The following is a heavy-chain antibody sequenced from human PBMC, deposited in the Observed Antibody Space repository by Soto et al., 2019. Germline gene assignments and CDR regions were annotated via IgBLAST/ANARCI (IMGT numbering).Heavy chain of an antibody. J-gene: IGHJ5*02. CDR1: GYTFTSYD. V-gene: IGHV1-8*01. CDR3: ARVYDSSGQADRFDP. D-gene: IGHD3-22*01. Sequence: GASVKVSCKASGYTFTSYDINWVRQATGQGLEWMGWMNPNSGNTGYAQKFQGRVTMTRNTSISTAYMELSSLRSEDTAVYYCARVYDSSGQADRFDPWGQGTLVTVSS. CDR2: MNPNSGNT.